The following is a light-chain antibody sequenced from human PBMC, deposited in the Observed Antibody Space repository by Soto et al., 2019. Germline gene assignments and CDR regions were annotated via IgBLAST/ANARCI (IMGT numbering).Light chain of an antibody. CDR2: GTS. CDR3: QQSYSIPRT. CDR1: QSVSSKY. V-gene: IGKV3-20*01. J-gene: IGKJ2*01. Sequence: DIVLTQSPGTLSLSPGERATLSCRASQSVSSKYLAWYQQKPGQPPMVLIYGTSIRATGIPERFSGGGSGTDFTLTITRLESEDFAVYYCQQSYSIPRTFGQGTKLQIK.